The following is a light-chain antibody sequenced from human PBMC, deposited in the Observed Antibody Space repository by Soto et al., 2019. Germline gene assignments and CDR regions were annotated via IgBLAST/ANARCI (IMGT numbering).Light chain of an antibody. CDR2: WAS. CDR1: QSVFYTSNSRNY. Sequence: DIVMTQSPDSLAVSLGERATINCKSSQSVFYTSNSRNYLAWYQQRPGQAPKLLISWASTREFGVPDRFSGSGSGTDFTLTISGLQAEDVAVYYCQHYYSIPLTFVGGTKVEIK. J-gene: IGKJ4*01. CDR3: QHYYSIPLT. V-gene: IGKV4-1*01.